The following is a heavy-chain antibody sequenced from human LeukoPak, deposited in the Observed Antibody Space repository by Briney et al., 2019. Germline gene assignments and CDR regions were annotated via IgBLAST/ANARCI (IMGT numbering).Heavy chain of an antibody. CDR3: GRDPTYYYGSGSYYSLYNLFDP. CDR1: VFTSSIYS. V-gene: IGHV3-21*01. J-gene: IGHJ5*02. Sequence: GGSLRLSCAPSVFTSSIYSINWVRQAPGKGLEWVSSISSSSSYIYYADSVKGRFTISRDNAKNSLYLQMNSLRAEDTAVYYCGRDPTYYYGSGSYYSLYNLFDPWGQGTLVTVSS. CDR2: ISSSSSYI. D-gene: IGHD3-10*01.